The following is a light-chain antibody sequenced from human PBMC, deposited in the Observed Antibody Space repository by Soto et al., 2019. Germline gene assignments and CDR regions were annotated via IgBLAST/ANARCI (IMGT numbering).Light chain of an antibody. J-gene: IGLJ1*01. CDR2: DVS. Sequence: QSALTQPRSVSGSPGQSVTISCTGTSSDVGGYNYVSWYQQHPGKAPKLMIYDVSKRPSGVPDRFSGSKSGNTASLTISGLQAEDEADYYCCSYAGSYPRDVFGTGTKLTVL. CDR1: SSDVGGYNY. CDR3: CSYAGSYPRDV. V-gene: IGLV2-11*01.